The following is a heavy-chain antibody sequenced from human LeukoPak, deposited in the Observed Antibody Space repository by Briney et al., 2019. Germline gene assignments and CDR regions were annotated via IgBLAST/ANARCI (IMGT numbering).Heavy chain of an antibody. CDR1: GFTFSSKW. CDR3: AREAYGSGNYYSDY. D-gene: IGHD3-10*01. J-gene: IGHJ4*02. CDR2: IHKDGSST. V-gene: IGHV3-74*01. Sequence: GGSLRLSCAASGFTFSSKWMQWVRQAPGKGLVWVSRIHKDGSSTIYADSVKGRFTISRDNAKNTLYLQMNSLRAEDTAMYYRAREAYGSGNYYSDYWGQGTLVTVSS.